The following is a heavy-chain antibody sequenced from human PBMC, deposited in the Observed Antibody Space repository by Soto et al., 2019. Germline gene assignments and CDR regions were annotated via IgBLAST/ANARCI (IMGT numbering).Heavy chain of an antibody. CDR1: GGTFSSYA. D-gene: IGHD2-2*01. CDR2: IIPIFGTA. V-gene: IGHV1-69*13. CDR3: ARSCISTSCYQYQHALDI. Sequence: ASVKVSCKASGGTFSSYAISWVRQAPGQGLEWMGGIIPIFGTANYAQKFQGRVTITADESTSTAYMELSSLRSEDTAVYYCARSCISTSCYQYQHALDIWGQGTMVTVSS. J-gene: IGHJ3*02.